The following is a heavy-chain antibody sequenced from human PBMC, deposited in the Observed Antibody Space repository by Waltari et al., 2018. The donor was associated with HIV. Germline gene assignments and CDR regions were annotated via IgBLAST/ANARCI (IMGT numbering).Heavy chain of an antibody. V-gene: IGHV1-69*01. J-gene: IGHJ3*01. CDR2: IIPKFGAT. D-gene: IGHD2-15*01. CDR1: GGGFSSYT. Sequence: QVQLVQSGAEMKMPESSVKVSCKASGGGFSSYTISWVRQAPGQGLEWMRGIIPKFGATNYAQKFQGRVTISADESTSTVYLELTSLRPDDTAVFYCARGGCSGRTCYSKSFDLWGQGTRVTVSS. CDR3: ARGGCSGRTCYSKSFDL.